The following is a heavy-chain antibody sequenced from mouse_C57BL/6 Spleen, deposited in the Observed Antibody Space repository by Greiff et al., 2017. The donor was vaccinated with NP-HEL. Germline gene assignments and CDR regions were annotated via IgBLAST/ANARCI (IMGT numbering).Heavy chain of an antibody. CDR1: GYTFTDYS. V-gene: IGHV1-26*01. D-gene: IGHD2-14*01. J-gene: IGHJ2*01. Sequence: EVQLQQSGPELVKPGASVKISCKASGYTFTDYSMNWVKQSHGKSLEWIGDINPNNGGTSYNQKFKGKATLTVDKSSSTAYMELRSLTSEDSAVYYCTRGGVREYFDYWGQGTTLTVSS. CDR2: INPNNGGT. CDR3: TRGGVREYFDY.